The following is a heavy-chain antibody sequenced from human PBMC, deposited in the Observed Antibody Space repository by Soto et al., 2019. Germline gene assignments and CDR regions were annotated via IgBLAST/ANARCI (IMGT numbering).Heavy chain of an antibody. CDR2: IKQDGSEK. Sequence: RSLRLYCAAAGFSFSRYWMSWVSQAPGKGLEWVANIKQDGSEKYYVDSVKGRFTISRDNAKNSLYLQMNSLIADDTAVYYCARGYDFDPWGQGTLVTVSS. CDR1: GFSFSRYW. D-gene: IGHD3-3*01. V-gene: IGHV3-7*01. CDR3: ARGYDFDP. J-gene: IGHJ5*02.